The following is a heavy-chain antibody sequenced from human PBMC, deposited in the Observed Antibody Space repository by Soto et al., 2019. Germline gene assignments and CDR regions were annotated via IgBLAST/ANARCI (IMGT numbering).Heavy chain of an antibody. CDR3: ARQDYGEKDFDF. CDR1: GGSISGYY. V-gene: IGHV4-59*08. CDR2: IYYSGST. Sequence: SETLSLTCTVSGGSISGYYWSWIRQAPGKGLEWIGYIYYSGSTNYNSSLKSRVTISVDTSKNQFSLRLRSVTDADTAVYYCARQDYGEKDFDFWGQGTLVTVSS. D-gene: IGHD4-17*01. J-gene: IGHJ4*02.